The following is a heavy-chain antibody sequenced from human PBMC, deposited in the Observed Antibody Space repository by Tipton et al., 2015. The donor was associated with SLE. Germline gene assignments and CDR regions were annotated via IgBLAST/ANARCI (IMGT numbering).Heavy chain of an antibody. J-gene: IGHJ2*01. D-gene: IGHD1-1*01. CDR2: VYTSGST. CDR1: GGSISSFY. CDR3: ARDRMGTWYFDL. Sequence: TLSLTCTVSGGSISSFYWSWIRQPAGKGLEWIVRVYTSGSTNYNPILKSRVSMSVDTSKNQFSLKLSSVTAADTAVYYCARDRMGTWYFDLWGRGTLVTVSS. V-gene: IGHV4-4*07.